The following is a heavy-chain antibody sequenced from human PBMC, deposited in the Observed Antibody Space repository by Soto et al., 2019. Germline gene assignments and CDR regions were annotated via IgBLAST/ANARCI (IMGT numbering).Heavy chain of an antibody. D-gene: IGHD2-15*01. CDR3: AGGQYYVDY. CDR1: GCPFSSYG. Sequence: QVQLVESGGGVVQPGRSLRLSCAASGCPFSSYGMHWVRKAPGKGMEWVAHISYDGSNKHYTDSVKGRFTISRDNSKNMLYLQMSSLRAEDTAVYYCAGGQYYVDYCGQGTRVSVSS. V-gene: IGHV3-30*03. J-gene: IGHJ4*02. CDR2: ISYDGSNK.